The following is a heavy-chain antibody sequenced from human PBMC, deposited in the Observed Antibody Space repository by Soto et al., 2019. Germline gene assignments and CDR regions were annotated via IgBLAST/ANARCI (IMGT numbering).Heavy chain of an antibody. CDR1: GLTFSSIP. CDR3: AKALEGYYYDSSGYPFDY. V-gene: IGHV3-23*01. CDR2: ISGSGGST. Sequence: EVQLLESGGGLVQPGGSLRSPCPALGLTFSSIPLTWVRRPQGRGLEWVPAISGSGGSTYYADSVKGRFTISRDNSKNTLYLQMNSLRAEDTAVYYCAKALEGYYYDSSGYPFDYWGQGTLVTVSS. J-gene: IGHJ4*02. D-gene: IGHD3-22*01.